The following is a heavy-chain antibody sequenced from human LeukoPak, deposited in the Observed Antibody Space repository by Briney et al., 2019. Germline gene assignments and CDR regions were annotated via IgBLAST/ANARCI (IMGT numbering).Heavy chain of an antibody. D-gene: IGHD3-3*01. CDR1: GYTFTSYA. CDR2: INTNTGNP. Sequence: ASVKVSCKASGYTFTSYAMNWVRQAPGQGLEGMGWINTNTGNPTYAQGFTGRFVFSLDTSVSTAYLQISSLKAEDTAVYYCARRVRDTFFGNSLDPWGQGTLVTVSS. J-gene: IGHJ5*02. CDR3: ARRVRDTFFGNSLDP. V-gene: IGHV7-4-1*02.